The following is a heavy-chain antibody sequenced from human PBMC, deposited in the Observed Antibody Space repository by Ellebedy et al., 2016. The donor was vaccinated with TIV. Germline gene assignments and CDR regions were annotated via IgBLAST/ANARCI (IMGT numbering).Heavy chain of an antibody. CDR3: ARDLYSGSYAGDVY. CDR1: GFTFSNAW. CDR2: ITPDGSDK. V-gene: IGHV3-7*03. Sequence: GGSLRLSXAASGFTFSNAWMTWVRQAPGKGLEWVANITPDGSDKYYVDSVKGRFTISRDNAKNSLYLQMNSLRAKDTAVYYCARDLYSGSYAGDVYWGQGALVTVSS. J-gene: IGHJ4*02. D-gene: IGHD1-26*01.